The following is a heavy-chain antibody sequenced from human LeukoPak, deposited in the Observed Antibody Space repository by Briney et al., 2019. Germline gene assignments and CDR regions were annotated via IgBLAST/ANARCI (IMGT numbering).Heavy chain of an antibody. J-gene: IGHJ4*02. Sequence: GGSLRLSCAASGFTFSSYAMNWVRQAPGKGLEWVSGISGSGGSRFYTDSVKGRFTIPRDNSKNTLYLQMNSLRAEDTAVYYCAKLREWELPDLFDYWGQGTLVTVSS. CDR1: GFTFSSYA. CDR2: ISGSGGSR. CDR3: AKLREWELPDLFDY. D-gene: IGHD1-26*01. V-gene: IGHV3-23*01.